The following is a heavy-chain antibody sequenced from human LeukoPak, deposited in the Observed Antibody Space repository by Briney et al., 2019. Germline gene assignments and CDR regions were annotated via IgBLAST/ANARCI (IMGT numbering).Heavy chain of an antibody. CDR3: ARDLRSSYYYVFDY. V-gene: IGHV1-2*02. D-gene: IGHD3-22*01. J-gene: IGHJ4*02. Sequence: ASARVSCKASGYTFTGYYMHWVRQAPGQGLEWMEWINPNSGGTNYAQKFQGRVTMTRDTSISTAYMELSRLRSDDTAVYYCARDLRSSYYYVFDYWGQRTMAADSS. CDR2: INPNSGGT. CDR1: GYTFTGYY.